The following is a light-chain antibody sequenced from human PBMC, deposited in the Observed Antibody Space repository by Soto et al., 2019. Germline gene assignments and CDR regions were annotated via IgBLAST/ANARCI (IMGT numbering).Light chain of an antibody. CDR2: KDT. Sequence: SYELTQAPSVSVSPGQTARITCSGDALPKQYVYWYQQKPGQAPVVVIYKDTERTSGIPERFSGSSSGTTVTLTISGFQAEDEADYYCQSADSSGPYVLFGGGTKVTVL. V-gene: IGLV3-25*03. CDR1: ALPKQY. CDR3: QSADSSGPYVL. J-gene: IGLJ2*01.